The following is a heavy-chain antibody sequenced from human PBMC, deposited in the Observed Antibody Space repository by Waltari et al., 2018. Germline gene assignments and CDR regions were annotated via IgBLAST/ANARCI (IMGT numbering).Heavy chain of an antibody. CDR1: GGSFSCYY. Sequence: QVQLQQWGAGLLKPSETLSLTCAVYGGSFSCYYWGWIRQYPGEGVGGIGEINHSGSTNYHPSLKSRVTISVDTSKNQFSLKVSSVTAADTAVYYCARQFSSGWYSEYWGQGTLVTVSS. CDR2: INHSGST. CDR3: ARQFSSGWYSEY. V-gene: IGHV4-34*01. J-gene: IGHJ4*02. D-gene: IGHD6-19*01.